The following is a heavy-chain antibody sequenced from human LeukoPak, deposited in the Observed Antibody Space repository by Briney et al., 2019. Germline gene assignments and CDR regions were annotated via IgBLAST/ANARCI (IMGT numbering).Heavy chain of an antibody. CDR3: AREYGLDCFSTSCAGAFDI. J-gene: IGHJ3*02. D-gene: IGHD2-2*01. CDR1: GLTFSSHW. V-gene: IGHV3-7*01. Sequence: GGSLRLSCELYGLTFSSHWMKSVRQARGGGMGWVAYIKKDVSERYYEDSVKGRFTISRHNARNSLYLQMNSLRAEDTAVYYCAREYGLDCFSTSCAGAFDIWGQGTMVTVSP. CDR2: IKKDVSER.